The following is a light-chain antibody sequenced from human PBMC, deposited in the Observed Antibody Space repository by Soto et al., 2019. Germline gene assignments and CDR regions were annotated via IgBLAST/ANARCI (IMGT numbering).Light chain of an antibody. Sequence: IVMTQSPATLSVSPGEGVTLSCRASENVGTNLAWYQQKPGQAPRLLIYGSSTRATGIPATFSGSGSGTEFTLTISSLQSEESAIYYCQQYNNWGLSFGGG. CDR1: ENVGTN. CDR3: QQYNNWGLS. J-gene: IGKJ4*01. V-gene: IGKV3D-15*01. CDR2: GSS.